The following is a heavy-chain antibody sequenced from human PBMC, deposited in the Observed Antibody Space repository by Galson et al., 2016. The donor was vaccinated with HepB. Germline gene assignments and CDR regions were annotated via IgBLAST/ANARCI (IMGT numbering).Heavy chain of an antibody. Sequence: SETLSLTCDVYGGSLSGNFWSWIRQPPGKGLEWIGEINHSGGTNYNPSLKSRVTISLDTSKSQTSLKVTSVTASDTAVYYCARVPRYGAHGYYGTDVWGQGTTVTVSS. CDR2: INHSGGT. J-gene: IGHJ6*02. V-gene: IGHV4-34*01. CDR1: GGSLSGNF. D-gene: IGHD4/OR15-4a*01. CDR3: ARVPRYGAHGYYGTDV.